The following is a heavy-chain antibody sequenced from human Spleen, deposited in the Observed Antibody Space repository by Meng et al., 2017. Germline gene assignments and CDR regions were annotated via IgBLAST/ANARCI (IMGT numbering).Heavy chain of an antibody. J-gene: IGHJ6*02. CDR2: IRSKANSYAT. D-gene: IGHD2-15*01. V-gene: IGHV3-73*01. CDR1: GFTFSGSA. Sequence: GGSLRLSCAASGFTFSGSAMHWVRQASGKGLEWVGRIRSKANSYATAYAASVQGRFTISRDDSKSTAYLAMNSRKTEDTAVYYCTSSEKQYCSGAKCYSDYYYYGMDVWGQGTTVTVSS. CDR3: TSSEKQYCSGAKCYSDYYYYGMDV.